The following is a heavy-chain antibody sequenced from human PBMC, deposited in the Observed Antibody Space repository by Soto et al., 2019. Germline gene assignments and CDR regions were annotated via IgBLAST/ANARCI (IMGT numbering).Heavy chain of an antibody. CDR3: ARTYYDILTGYSPYAFDI. V-gene: IGHV4-39*01. D-gene: IGHD3-9*01. CDR1: GGSISSSSYY. CDR2: IYYSGST. J-gene: IGHJ3*02. Sequence: QLQLQESGPGLVKPSETLSLTCTVSGGSISSSSYYWGWIRQPPGKGLEWIGSIYYSGSTYYNPSLKSRVTISVDTSKNQFSLKLSSVTAADTAVYYCARTYYDILTGYSPYAFDIWGQGTMVTVSS.